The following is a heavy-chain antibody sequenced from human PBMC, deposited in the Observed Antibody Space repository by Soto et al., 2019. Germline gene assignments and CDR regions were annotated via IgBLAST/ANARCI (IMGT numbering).Heavy chain of an antibody. V-gene: IGHV3-23*01. Sequence: GGSLRLSCAASGFTFNIYAMSWVRQAPGKGLQWVSAISSSGGRTYYADSVKGRFTISRDNSKNTLYLQMNSLRAEDTAVYYCAKEPNYYDSSGYYSDWFDPWGQGTLVTVSS. J-gene: IGHJ5*02. CDR1: GFTFNIYA. CDR2: ISSSGGRT. CDR3: AKEPNYYDSSGYYSDWFDP. D-gene: IGHD3-22*01.